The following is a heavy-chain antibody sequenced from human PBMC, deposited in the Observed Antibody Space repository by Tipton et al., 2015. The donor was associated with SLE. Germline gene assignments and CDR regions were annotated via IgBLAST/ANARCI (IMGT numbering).Heavy chain of an antibody. CDR2: ISSSVGVI. D-gene: IGHD3-16*01. CDR3: VTERNYAIY. V-gene: IGHV3-11*04. Sequence: GSLRLSCEASGFIFSDYYMSWIRQAPGKGLEWVAYISSSVGVISYADSVKGRFTISRDNAKNSLYLQMNNLRAEDTAVYYCVTERNYAIYWGQGTLVTVSS. J-gene: IGHJ4*02. CDR1: GFIFSDYY.